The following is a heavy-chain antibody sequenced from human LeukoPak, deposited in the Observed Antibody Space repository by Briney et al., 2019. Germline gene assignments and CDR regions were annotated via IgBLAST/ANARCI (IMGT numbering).Heavy chain of an antibody. D-gene: IGHD1-26*01. CDR2: INPSSGST. CDR1: GYSFTSYY. J-gene: IGHJ3*02. V-gene: IGHV1-46*04. CDR3: ARYGGNLRIYAFDI. Sequence: ASVKLSCKASGYSFTSYYVHWVRQAPGQGLEWMGIINPSSGSTDYAQKLQGRVTMTRDTSTSTVYMELSSLRSEDTAVYYCARYGGNLRIYAFDIWGQGTMVTVSS.